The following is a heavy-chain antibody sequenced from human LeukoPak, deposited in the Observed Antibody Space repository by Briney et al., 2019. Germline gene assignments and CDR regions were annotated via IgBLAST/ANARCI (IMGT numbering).Heavy chain of an antibody. J-gene: IGHJ3*01. CDR1: GFTFNNYW. Sequence: GGSLRLSCAASGFTFNNYWMTWVRQGPGKGLEWVANIKPGGNERYYVDSVKGRFTISRDNVKNSLYLQMNSLRAEDTAIYYCATFRFLGTWGQGTMVTVSP. CDR2: IKPGGNER. D-gene: IGHD3-3*01. V-gene: IGHV3-7*03. CDR3: ATFRFLGT.